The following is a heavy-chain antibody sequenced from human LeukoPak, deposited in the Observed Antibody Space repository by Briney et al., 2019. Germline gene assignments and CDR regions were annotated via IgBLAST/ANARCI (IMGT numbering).Heavy chain of an antibody. D-gene: IGHD1-26*01. CDR2: ISSSSSYI. V-gene: IGHV3-21*01. Sequence: PGGPLRLSCAASGFTFSSYSMNWVRQAPGKGLEWVSSISSSSSYIYYADSVKGRFTISRDNAKNSLYLQMNSLRAEDTAVYYCARGGGGSYYHLLDYWGQGTLVTVSS. J-gene: IGHJ4*02. CDR3: ARGGGGSYYHLLDY. CDR1: GFTFSSYS.